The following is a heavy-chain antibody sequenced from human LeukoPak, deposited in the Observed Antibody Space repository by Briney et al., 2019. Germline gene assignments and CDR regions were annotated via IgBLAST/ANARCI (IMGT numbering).Heavy chain of an antibody. J-gene: IGHJ6*03. CDR2: INHSGST. D-gene: IGHD3-22*01. CDR3: VLSHHKYYYDSSGYSANYYYYMDV. CDR1: GGSFSGYY. V-gene: IGHV4-34*01. Sequence: ASETLSLTCAVYGGSFSGYYWSWIRQPPGKGLEWIGEINHSGSTNYNPSLKSRVTISVDTSKNQFSLKLSSVTAADTAVYYCVLSHHKYYYDSSGYSANYYYYMDVWGKGTTVTVSS.